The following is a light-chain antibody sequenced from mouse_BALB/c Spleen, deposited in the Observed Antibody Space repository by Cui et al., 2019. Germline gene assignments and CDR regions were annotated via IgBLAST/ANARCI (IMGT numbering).Light chain of an antibody. CDR3: HQWSSYPWT. CDR2: STS. CDR1: SSVSY. Sequence: HIVLTQSPASMSASLGAEITLTCSASSSVSYMHWYQQKSGTSPKLLIYSTSNLASGVPSRFSGSGSGTFYSLTISSVEAEDAADYYCHQWSSYPWTFGGGTKLEIK. V-gene: IGKV4-80*01. J-gene: IGKJ1*01.